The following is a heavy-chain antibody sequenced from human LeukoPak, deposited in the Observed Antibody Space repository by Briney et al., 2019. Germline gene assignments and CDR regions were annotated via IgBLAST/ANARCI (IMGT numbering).Heavy chain of an antibody. Sequence: ASVKVSCKASGYTFTSYGISWVRQAPGQGLEWMGGIIPIFGTANYAQKFQGRVTITADESTSTAYMELSSLRSEDTAVYYCARDRGPRYSYGSIDYWGQGTLVTVSS. CDR2: IIPIFGTA. V-gene: IGHV1-69*13. CDR1: GYTFTSYG. D-gene: IGHD5-18*01. J-gene: IGHJ4*02. CDR3: ARDRGPRYSYGSIDY.